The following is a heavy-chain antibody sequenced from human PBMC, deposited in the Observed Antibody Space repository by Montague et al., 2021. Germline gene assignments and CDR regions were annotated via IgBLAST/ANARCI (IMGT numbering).Heavy chain of an antibody. CDR1: GFTFSYYS. CDR2: IDSSSSYI. V-gene: IGHV3-21*01. CDR3: ARYEVASSRSSIDY. D-gene: IGHD6-6*01. J-gene: IGHJ4*02. Sequence: SLRLSCAASGFTFSYYSMLWVRQAPGQGLQWVSSIDSSSSYIFYVDSLKGRFTISRDNAKNSLSLQISSLRADDTGVYYCARYEVASSRSSIDYRGRGTLVTVSS.